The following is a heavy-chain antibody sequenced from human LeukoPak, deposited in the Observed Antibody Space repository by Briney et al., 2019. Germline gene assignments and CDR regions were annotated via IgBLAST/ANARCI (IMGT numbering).Heavy chain of an antibody. CDR3: ARDGPYYYDSSGRAAFDI. V-gene: IGHV3-30-3*01. D-gene: IGHD3-22*01. J-gene: IGHJ3*02. Sequence: PGRSLRLSCAASGFTFSSYAMHWVRQAPGKGLEWVAVISYDGSNKYYADSVKGRFTISRDNSKNTLYLQMNSLRAEDTAVYYCARDGPYYYDSSGRAAFDIWGQGTMVTVSS. CDR1: GFTFSSYA. CDR2: ISYDGSNK.